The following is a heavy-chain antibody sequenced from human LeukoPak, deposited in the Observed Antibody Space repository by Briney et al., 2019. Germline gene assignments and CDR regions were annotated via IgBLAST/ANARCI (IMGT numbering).Heavy chain of an antibody. V-gene: IGHV4-39*01. J-gene: IGHJ4*02. CDR1: GDSISTSSYS. CDR2: IYSGGST. Sequence: SETLSLTCTVSGDSISTSSYSWGWIRQPPGKGLEWIGSIYSGGSTYYSPSLKSRVTFSVDTSNNQFSLKLNSLTAADTALYFCARQVYRGSGHSSGYYGPYFDYWGQGTLVTVSS. D-gene: IGHD3-22*01. CDR3: ARQVYRGSGHSSGYYGPYFDY.